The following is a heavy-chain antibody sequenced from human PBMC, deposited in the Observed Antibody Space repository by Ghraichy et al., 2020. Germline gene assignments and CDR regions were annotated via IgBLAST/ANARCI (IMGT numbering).Heavy chain of an antibody. CDR1: GFTFSGSA. J-gene: IGHJ6*02. Sequence: KVSCAASGFTFSGSAIHWVRQASGKGLEWVGRIRSKVSSDATAYAASVKGRFTISRDDSTNTAYLQMNSLKIEDTAVYYCTRLRPYCTSTSCPEYYYYGMDVWGQGTTVTVSS. CDR2: IRSKVSSDAT. D-gene: IGHD2-2*01. V-gene: IGHV3-73*01. CDR3: TRLRPYCTSTSCPEYYYYGMDV.